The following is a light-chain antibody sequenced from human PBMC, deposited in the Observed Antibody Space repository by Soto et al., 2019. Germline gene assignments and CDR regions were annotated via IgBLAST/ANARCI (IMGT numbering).Light chain of an antibody. CDR3: QQYGSSRT. CDR1: QTITRN. V-gene: IGKV1-39*01. CDR2: AAS. J-gene: IGKJ1*01. Sequence: DIQMTHSPSSLSASVGDRVTIPCRASQTITRNLNWYQQKPGTAPKLLIYAASSLQSGVPSRFSGSGSGTDFTLAISSLQPEDFAVYYCQQYGSSRTFGQGTKVDIK.